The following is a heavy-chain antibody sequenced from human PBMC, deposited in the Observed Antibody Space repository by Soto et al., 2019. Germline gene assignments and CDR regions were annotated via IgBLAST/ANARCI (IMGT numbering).Heavy chain of an antibody. Sequence: TSETLSLTCTVSGGSISSGDYYWSWIRQPPGXGLEXIGXIXXXXXTXXXPSLKSRVTISVDTSKNQFYLKLSSVTAADTAVYYCARDVHHAPYYWGQGTLVTVSS. J-gene: IGHJ4*02. CDR1: GGSISSGDYY. V-gene: IGHV4-30-4*01. CDR3: ARDVHHAPYY. CDR2: IXXXXXT.